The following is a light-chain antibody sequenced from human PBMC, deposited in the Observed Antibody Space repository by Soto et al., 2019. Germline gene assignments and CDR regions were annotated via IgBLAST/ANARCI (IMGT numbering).Light chain of an antibody. V-gene: IGKV3-11*01. CDR1: QSVNSY. CDR2: DAS. J-gene: IGKJ1*01. CDR3: QQRSNWPRT. Sequence: EIVLTQSPATLSLSPGERATLSCRASQSVNSYLAWYQQKPGQAPRLLIYDASDRATGIPARFSGSGSGTDFTLTISSLEPEDFAVYYCQQRSNWPRTFGQGNKVEIK.